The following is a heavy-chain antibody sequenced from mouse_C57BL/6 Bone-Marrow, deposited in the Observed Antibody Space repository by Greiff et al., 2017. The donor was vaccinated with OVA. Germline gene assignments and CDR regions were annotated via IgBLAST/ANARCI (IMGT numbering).Heavy chain of an antibody. D-gene: IGHD2-4*01. CDR1: GYTFTDYY. CDR2: IYPGSGNT. J-gene: IGHJ3*01. V-gene: IGHV1-76*01. CDR3: ARWNDYDGFAY. Sequence: QVQLKESGAELVRPGASVKLSCKASGYTFTDYYINWVMQRPGQGLEWIARIYPGSGNTYYNEKFKGKATLTAEKSSSTAYMQLSSLTSEDSAVYFCARWNDYDGFAYWGQGTLVTVSA.